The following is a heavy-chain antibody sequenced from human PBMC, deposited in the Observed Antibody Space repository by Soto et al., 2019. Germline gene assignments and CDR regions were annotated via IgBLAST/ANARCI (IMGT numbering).Heavy chain of an antibody. CDR2: ISRSGST. D-gene: IGHD3-16*01. CDR3: ARAVAPYLGTWFDP. V-gene: IGHV4-30-2*01. CDR1: GGSITSGNSYS. J-gene: IGHJ5*02. Sequence: SETLSLTCTVSGGSITSGNSYSWSWIRQPPGKGLEWIGSISRSGSTSYNPSLKGRVTMSVDKSKNQFSLKLSSVTAADTAVYYCARAVAPYLGTWFDPWGQGTLVTVSS.